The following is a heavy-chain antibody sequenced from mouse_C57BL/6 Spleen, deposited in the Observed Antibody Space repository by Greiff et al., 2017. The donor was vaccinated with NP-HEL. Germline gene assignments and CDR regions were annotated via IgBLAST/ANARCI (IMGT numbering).Heavy chain of an antibody. V-gene: IGHV1-61*01. J-gene: IGHJ1*03. D-gene: IGHD1-1*01. CDR1: GYTFTSYW. CDR2: IYPSDSET. CDR3: ARGGYYGSSYGYFDV. Sequence: QVQLQQPGAELVRPGSSVKLSCKASGYTFTSYWMDWVKQRPGQGLEWIGNIYPSDSETHYNQKFKDKATLTVVKSSSTAYMQLSSLTSEDSAVYYCARGGYYGSSYGYFDVWGTGTTVTVSS.